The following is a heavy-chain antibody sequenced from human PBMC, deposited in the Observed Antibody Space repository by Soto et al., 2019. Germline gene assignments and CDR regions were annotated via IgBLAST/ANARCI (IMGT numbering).Heavy chain of an antibody. Sequence: SETLSLTCTVSGESIKNHYWSWIRKPQEKGLELIGFVHYSGSTDYNPPLKSRVTISVDTSKNQFSLKLNSVTAADTAVYYCARVSYSSYPRYYYYGMDVWGQGTTVTVSS. D-gene: IGHD6-6*01. J-gene: IGHJ6*02. CDR2: VHYSGST. CDR3: ARVSYSSYPRYYYYGMDV. CDR1: GESIKNHY. V-gene: IGHV4-59*11.